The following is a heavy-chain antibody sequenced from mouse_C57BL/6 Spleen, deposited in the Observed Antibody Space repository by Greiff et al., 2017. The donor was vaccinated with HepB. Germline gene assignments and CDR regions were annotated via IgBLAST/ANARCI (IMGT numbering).Heavy chain of an antibody. J-gene: IGHJ4*01. CDR3: ASPWGDY. CDR2: IYPGDGDT. V-gene: IGHV1-82*01. CDR1: GYAFRSSW. Sequence: QVQLQQSGPELVQPGASVKISCKASGYAFRSSWMNWVKQRPGKGLEWIGRIYPGDGDTNYNGKFKGKATLTADKSSSTAYMQLSSLTSEDSAVYFCASPWGDYWGQGTSVTVSS. D-gene: IGHD4-1*01.